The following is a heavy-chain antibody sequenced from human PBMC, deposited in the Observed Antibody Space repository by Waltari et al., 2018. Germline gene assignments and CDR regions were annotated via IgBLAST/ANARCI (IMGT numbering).Heavy chain of an antibody. J-gene: IGHJ4*02. CDR2: MRYDGSNK. V-gene: IGHV3-30*02. CDR3: AKDAGIAAAAPFDY. CDR1: GFTFRSYG. D-gene: IGHD6-13*01. Sequence: HVHLVESRRGLVQPGGSLRLSCAASGFTFRSYGMHWVRHAPGKGLEWVAFMRYDGSNKYYADSVTPRFTISRDNSKNTLYLQMNSLRAEDTAVYYCAKDAGIAAAAPFDYWGQGTLVTVSS.